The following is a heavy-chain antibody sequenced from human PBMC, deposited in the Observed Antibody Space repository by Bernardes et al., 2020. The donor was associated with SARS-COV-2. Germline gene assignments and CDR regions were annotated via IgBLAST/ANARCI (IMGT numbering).Heavy chain of an antibody. D-gene: IGHD6-19*01. CDR1: GFTFSSYW. CDR3: GKRAVAGTHWYFDL. Sequence: GGSLRLSCAASGFTFSSYWMHWVRQVPGRGLVWLSRIKSDGSTTNYADPVKGRFTISRDNAKNTLWLQMNSLRDEDTAMYYCGKRAVAGTHWYFDLWGRGTLVTVSS. J-gene: IGHJ2*01. CDR2: IKSDGSTT. V-gene: IGHV3-74*01.